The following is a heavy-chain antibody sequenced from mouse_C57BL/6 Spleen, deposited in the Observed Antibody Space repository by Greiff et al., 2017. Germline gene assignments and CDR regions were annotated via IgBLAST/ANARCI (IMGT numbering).Heavy chain of an antibody. Sequence: EVKVVESGGGLVQPGGSLSLSCAASGFTFTDYYMSWVRQPPGKALEWLGFIRNKANGYTTEYSASVKGRFTISRDNSQSILYLQMNALRAEDSATYYCARGDYGSSYFDYWGQGTTLTVSS. D-gene: IGHD1-1*01. J-gene: IGHJ2*01. CDR1: GFTFTDYY. CDR2: IRNKANGYTT. V-gene: IGHV7-3*01. CDR3: ARGDYGSSYFDY.